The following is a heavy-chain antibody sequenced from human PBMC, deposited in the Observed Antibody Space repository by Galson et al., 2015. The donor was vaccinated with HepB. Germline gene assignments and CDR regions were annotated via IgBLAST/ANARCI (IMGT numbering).Heavy chain of an antibody. V-gene: IGHV1-69*04. CDR1: GGTFSSYS. D-gene: IGHD3-3*02. Sequence: SVKVSCKASGGTFSSYSISWVRQAPGQGLEWMGRIIPILGRANYAQKFQVRVTITADKSTNTSYMEVSSLRSEDTGVYYCARDGWSRSIFEGAFEKWGQGTMVTVSS. CDR3: ARDGWSRSIFEGAFEK. J-gene: IGHJ3*02. CDR2: IIPILGRA.